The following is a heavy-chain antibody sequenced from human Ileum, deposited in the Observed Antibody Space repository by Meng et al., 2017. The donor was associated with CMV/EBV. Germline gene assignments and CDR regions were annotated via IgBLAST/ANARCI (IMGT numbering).Heavy chain of an antibody. Sequence: GESLKISCAASEFTVSGNYMSWVRQAPGRGLEWISILYSGGYTYYADSVKGRFLISRDNSKNTVYLHMNSLRAEDTAVYYCARSSRFTAQAVIVGYGMHVWGQGTTVTVSS. J-gene: IGHJ6*02. CDR3: ARSSRFTAQAVIVGYGMHV. D-gene: IGHD2-15*01. CDR2: LYSGGYT. CDR1: EFTVSGNY. V-gene: IGHV3-53*01.